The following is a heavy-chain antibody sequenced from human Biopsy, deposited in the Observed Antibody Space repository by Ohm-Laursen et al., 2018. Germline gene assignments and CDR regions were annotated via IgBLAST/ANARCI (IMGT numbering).Heavy chain of an antibody. J-gene: IGHJ4*02. V-gene: IGHV4-4*07. CDR3: ARELMEYYDSSGYFDH. CDR1: GGSIDFKY. Sequence: SETLSLTCSVSGGSIDFKYWTWIRQPADKGLEWIGRIAPTGVTHYNPSLESRVTMSLDTSKKLFSLKLSSVTAADTAMYYCARELMEYYDSSGYFDHWGQGSLVTVSS. CDR2: IAPTGVT. D-gene: IGHD3-22*01.